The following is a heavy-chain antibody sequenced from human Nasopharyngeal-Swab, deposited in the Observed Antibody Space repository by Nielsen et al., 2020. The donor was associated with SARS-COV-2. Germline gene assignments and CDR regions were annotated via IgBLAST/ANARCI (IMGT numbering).Heavy chain of an antibody. CDR1: GFTFSDYY. Sequence: GGSLRLSCAASGFTFSDYYMSWIRQAPGKGLEWVSYISSSSSYTNYADSVKGRFTISRDNAKSSLYLQMNSLRAEDTAVYYCARGPHSSRGYYGMDVWGQGTTVTVSS. J-gene: IGHJ6*02. V-gene: IGHV3-11*05. CDR3: ARGPHSSRGYYGMDV. CDR2: ISSSSSYT. D-gene: IGHD6-13*01.